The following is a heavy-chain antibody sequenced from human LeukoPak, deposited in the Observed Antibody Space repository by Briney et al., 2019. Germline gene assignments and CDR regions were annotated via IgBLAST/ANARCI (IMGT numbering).Heavy chain of an antibody. V-gene: IGHV3-11*04. CDR1: GFTFSDYY. D-gene: IGHD3-10*01. CDR2: ISSSGSTI. Sequence: PGGSLRLSCAASGFTFSDYYISWIRQAPGKGLEWVSYISSSGSTIYYADSVKGRFTISRDNAKNSLYLQMNSLRAEDTAVYYCARDGITMVRGVIEYYYYMDVWGKGITVTVSS. CDR3: ARDGITMVRGVIEYYYYMDV. J-gene: IGHJ6*03.